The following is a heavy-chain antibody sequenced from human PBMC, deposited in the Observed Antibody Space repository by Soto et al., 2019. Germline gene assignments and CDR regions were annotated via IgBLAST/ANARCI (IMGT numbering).Heavy chain of an antibody. J-gene: IGHJ3*02. D-gene: IGHD3-10*01. Sequence: QVQLVQSGAEVKKPGSSVKVSCKASGGTFSSYAISWVRQAPGQGLEWMGGIIPIFGTANYAQKFQGRVKISADESTRTAYMELSSLRSEDTAVYYCAITSIGRFGERMDAFDIWGQGTMVTVSS. V-gene: IGHV1-69*12. CDR1: GGTFSSYA. CDR2: IIPIFGTA. CDR3: AITSIGRFGERMDAFDI.